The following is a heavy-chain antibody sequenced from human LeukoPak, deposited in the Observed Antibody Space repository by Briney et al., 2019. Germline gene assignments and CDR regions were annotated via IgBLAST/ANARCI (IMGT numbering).Heavy chain of an antibody. CDR2: INPSGGST. CDR1: GYNFISYY. V-gene: IGHV1-46*01. J-gene: IGHJ6*02. CDR3: AREDVVLVDAVRYYYYGMDV. D-gene: IGHD2-8*01. Sequence: ASVKISCKASGYNFISYYMHWVRQAPGQGLEWMGIINPSGGSTSYAQKFQDRVTMTRDTSTSTVYMELSSLKSEDTAVYYCAREDVVLVDAVRYYYYGMDVWGQGTTVTVSS.